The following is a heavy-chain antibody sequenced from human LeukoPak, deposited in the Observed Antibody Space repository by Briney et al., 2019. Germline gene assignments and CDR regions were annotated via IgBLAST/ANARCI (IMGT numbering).Heavy chain of an antibody. CDR2: ISYDGSNK. Sequence: TGGSLRLSCAASGFTFSSYAMHWVRQAPGKGLEWVAVISYDGSNKYYADSVKGRFTISRDNSKNTLYLQMNSLRAEDTAVYYCARDRGYSGPILYYFDYWGQGTLVTVSS. J-gene: IGHJ4*02. CDR1: GFTFSSYA. CDR3: ARDRGYSGPILYYFDY. D-gene: IGHD5-12*01. V-gene: IGHV3-30-3*01.